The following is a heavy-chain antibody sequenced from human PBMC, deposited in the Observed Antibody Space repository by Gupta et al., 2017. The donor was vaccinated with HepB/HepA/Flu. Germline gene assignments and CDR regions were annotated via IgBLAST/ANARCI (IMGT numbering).Heavy chain of an antibody. J-gene: IGHJ4*02. CDR1: YA. CDR2: ISNSGDRT. Sequence: YAMSWVRQAPGKGLDWVSAISNSGDRTNYADSVKGRFTVSRDNSKNTLYLQMNSLRVEDTAIYYCANLSGGHETEHYWGQGTLVTVSS. CDR3: ANLSGGHETEHY. V-gene: IGHV3-23*01. D-gene: IGHD2-15*01.